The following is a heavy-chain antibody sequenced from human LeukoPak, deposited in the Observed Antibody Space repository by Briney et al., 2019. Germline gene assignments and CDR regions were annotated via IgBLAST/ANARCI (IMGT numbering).Heavy chain of an antibody. V-gene: IGHV4-31*03. CDR1: GGSISSGGYY. J-gene: IGHJ3*02. Sequence: SETLSLTCTVSGGSISSGGYYWSWIRHHPGKGLEWIGYIYYSGSTYYNPSLKSRVTISVDTSKNQFSLKLSSVTAADTAVYYFFFKQKPAYDIYCSGGSCYYGAFDIWGQGTMVTVSS. D-gene: IGHD2-15*01. CDR2: IYYSGST. CDR3: FFKQKPAYDIYCSGGSCYYGAFDI.